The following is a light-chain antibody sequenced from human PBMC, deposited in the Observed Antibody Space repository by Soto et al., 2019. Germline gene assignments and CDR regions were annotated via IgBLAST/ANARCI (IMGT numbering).Light chain of an antibody. J-gene: IGKJ1*01. Sequence: QMTEAPSNRAAPGGGRVTINYRASQSVSNWLAWYQQKPGKAPKLLIYDVSSLESGVPSRFIGSRSGTEFILTSCSQQPDDFATYYCQPYYSDARTFDQGTKVDIK. CDR1: QSVSNW. CDR2: DVS. V-gene: IGKV1-5*01. CDR3: QPYYSDART.